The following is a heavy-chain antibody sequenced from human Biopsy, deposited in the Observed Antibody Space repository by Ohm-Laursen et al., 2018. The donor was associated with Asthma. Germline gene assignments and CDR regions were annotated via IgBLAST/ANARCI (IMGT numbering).Heavy chain of an antibody. J-gene: IGHJ3*02. Sequence: SLRLSCSASGFSFSNFAIHWVRQAPGKGLEWVGVISKDASTQDYADSVKGRFTMARDNSKDTLDLQMNSLREEDTAVYYCVRDGTDDAFDIWGQGTVVSVSS. CDR2: ISKDASTQ. V-gene: IGHV3-30*01. D-gene: IGHD1-1*01. CDR3: VRDGTDDAFDI. CDR1: GFSFSNFA.